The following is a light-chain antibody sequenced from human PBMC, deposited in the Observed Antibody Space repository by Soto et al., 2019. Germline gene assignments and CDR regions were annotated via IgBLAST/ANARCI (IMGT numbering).Light chain of an antibody. Sequence: QSALTQPRSVSGSPGQSVTISCTGTSSDVGDYNYVSWYQHHPGKAPKLMIYDVSKRPSGVPDRFSGSKSGNTASLTISGLQADDEADYYCCSYAGTYTVVFGGGTKLTVL. CDR2: DVS. V-gene: IGLV2-11*01. CDR1: SSDVGDYNY. CDR3: CSYAGTYTVV. J-gene: IGLJ2*01.